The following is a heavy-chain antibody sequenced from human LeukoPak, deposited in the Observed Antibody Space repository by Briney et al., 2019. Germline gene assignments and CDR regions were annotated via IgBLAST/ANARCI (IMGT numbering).Heavy chain of an antibody. V-gene: IGHV3-30*03. Sequence: GGSLRLSCAASGFTFSRYGMHWVRQAPGKGLEWVAVISYDGSNKYYADSVKGRFTISRDNSKNTLYLQMNSLRAEDTAVYYCARVLSRGGWIRSVFDYWGQGTLVTVSS. D-gene: IGHD6-19*01. CDR3: ARVLSRGGWIRSVFDY. CDR2: ISYDGSNK. J-gene: IGHJ4*02. CDR1: GFTFSRYG.